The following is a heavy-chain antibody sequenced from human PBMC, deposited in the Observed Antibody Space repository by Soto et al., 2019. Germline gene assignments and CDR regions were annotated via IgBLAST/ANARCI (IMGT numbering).Heavy chain of an antibody. D-gene: IGHD2-2*01. Sequence: GGSLRLSCAASGFTFSSYGMHWVRQAPGKGLEWVAVISYDGSNKHYADSVKGRFTISRDNSKNTLYLQMNSLRAEDTAVYYCSKSAGYCSSTSCYCFDYWGQGTLVTVSS. CDR3: SKSAGYCSSTSCYCFDY. J-gene: IGHJ4*02. V-gene: IGHV3-30*18. CDR1: GFTFSSYG. CDR2: ISYDGSNK.